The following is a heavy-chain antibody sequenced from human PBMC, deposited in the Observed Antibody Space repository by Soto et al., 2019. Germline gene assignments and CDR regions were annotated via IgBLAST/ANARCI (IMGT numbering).Heavy chain of an antibody. CDR1: GFTFSDYY. V-gene: IGHV3-11*06. CDR2: ISSSSSYT. CDR3: ARDYYYDSSGPRWFDP. J-gene: IGHJ5*02. Sequence: GGSLRLSCAASGFTFSDYYMSWIRQAPGKGLEWVSDISSSSSYTNYADSVKGRFTISRDNAKNSLYLQMNSLRAEDTAVYYCARDYYYDSSGPRWFDPWGQGTLVTVSS. D-gene: IGHD3-22*01.